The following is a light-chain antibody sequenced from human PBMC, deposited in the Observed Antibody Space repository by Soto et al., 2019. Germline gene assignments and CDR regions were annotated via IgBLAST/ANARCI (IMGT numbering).Light chain of an antibody. V-gene: IGKV3-15*01. CDR2: SAS. J-gene: IGKJ1*01. Sequence: EIVVTQSPATLSVSPGESAALSCRASQSISTHLAWYQQRPGQSPRLLISSASSRVTGFSARFSGSGSGTEFTLTISSLQSEDFAVYHCQQYYVWPPTFGQG. CDR1: QSISTH. CDR3: QQYYVWPPT.